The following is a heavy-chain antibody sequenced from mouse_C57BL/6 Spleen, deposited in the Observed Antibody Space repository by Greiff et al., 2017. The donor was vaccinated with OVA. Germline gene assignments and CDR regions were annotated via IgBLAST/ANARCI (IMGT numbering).Heavy chain of an antibody. J-gene: IGHJ3*01. V-gene: IGHV1-18*01. CDR2: INPNNGGT. CDR1: GYTFTDYN. Sequence: VQLKQSGPELVKPGASVKIPCKASGYTFTDYNMDWVKQSPGKSLEWIGDINPNNGGTIYNQKFKGKATLTVDKSSSTAYMELRSLTSEDTAVDDCARSGYGEAWFAYWGQGTLVTVSA. CDR3: ARSGYGEAWFAY. D-gene: IGHD2-2*01.